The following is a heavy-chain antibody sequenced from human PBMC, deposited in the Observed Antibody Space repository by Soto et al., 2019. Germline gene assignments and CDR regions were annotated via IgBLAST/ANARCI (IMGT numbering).Heavy chain of an antibody. Sequence: PSETLSLTCTVSGGSISSYYWSWIRQPPGKGLEWIGYTYYSGSTNYNPSLKSRVTIPVDTSKNQFSLKLSSVTAADTAVYYCARGGGVYCSGGSCYLQFFDYWGQGTLVTVSS. V-gene: IGHV4-59*01. CDR2: TYYSGST. CDR1: GGSISSYY. D-gene: IGHD2-15*01. J-gene: IGHJ4*02. CDR3: ARGGGVYCSGGSCYLQFFDY.